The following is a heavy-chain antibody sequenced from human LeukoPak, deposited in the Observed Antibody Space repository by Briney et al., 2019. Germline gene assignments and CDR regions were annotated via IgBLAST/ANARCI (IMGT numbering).Heavy chain of an antibody. CDR1: GFTFSSYE. CDR2: ISSSGSTI. Sequence: PGGSLRLSCAASGFTFSSYEMNWVRQAPGKGLEWVSYISSSGSTIYYADSVKGRFTISRDNAKNSLYLQMNNLRAEDTAVYYCARGTDITASPYYYYYGMDVWGQGTTVTVSS. J-gene: IGHJ6*02. CDR3: ARGTDITASPYYYYYGMDV. D-gene: IGHD1-20*01. V-gene: IGHV3-48*03.